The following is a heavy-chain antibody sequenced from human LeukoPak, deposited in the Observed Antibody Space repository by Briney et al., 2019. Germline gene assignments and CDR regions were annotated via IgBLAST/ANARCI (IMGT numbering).Heavy chain of an antibody. CDR1: GYSFTSNW. Sequence: GESLKISCKGSGYSFTSNWIGWVRQVPGKGLEWMGIIYPGDSDIRYSPSFQGQVTISADRSISTAYLQWSSLKASDTAMYYCARHRGSGSYSLFSWFDSWGQGTLVTDSS. CDR3: ARHRGSGSYSLFSWFDS. V-gene: IGHV5-51*01. J-gene: IGHJ5*01. CDR2: IYPGDSDI. D-gene: IGHD3-10*01.